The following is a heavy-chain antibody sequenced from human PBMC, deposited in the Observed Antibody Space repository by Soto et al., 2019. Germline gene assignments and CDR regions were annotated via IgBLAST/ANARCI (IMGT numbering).Heavy chain of an antibody. D-gene: IGHD1-26*01. CDR3: VRGLSLSYWDLLHFPPPDY. V-gene: IGHV3-23*01. J-gene: IGHJ4*02. CDR1: GFTFAAYA. Sequence: GGSLRLSCAASGFTFAAYAMNWVRQAPGKGLEWVSVIRGSGGDTYYVDSVKGRFTISRDNSKNTLYLQMNSLRAEDTALYYCVRGLSLSYWDLLHFPPPDYWGQGTLVTVSS. CDR2: IRGSGGDT.